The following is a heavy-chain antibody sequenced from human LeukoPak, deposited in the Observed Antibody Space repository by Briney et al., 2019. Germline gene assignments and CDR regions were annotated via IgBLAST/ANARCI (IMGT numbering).Heavy chain of an antibody. J-gene: IGHJ4*02. D-gene: IGHD1-26*01. V-gene: IGHV4-34*01. CDR3: ARNVVGATPCYFDY. CDR2: INHSGST. CDR1: GGSFSGYY. Sequence: SETLSLTCAVYGGSFSGYYWSWIRQPPGKGLEWIGEINHSGSTNYNPSLKSRVTISVDTSKNQFSLKLSPVTAADTAVYYCARNVVGATPCYFDYWGQGTLVTVSS.